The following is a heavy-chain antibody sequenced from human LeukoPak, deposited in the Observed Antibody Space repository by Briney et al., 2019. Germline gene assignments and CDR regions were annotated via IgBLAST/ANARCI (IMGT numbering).Heavy chain of an antibody. J-gene: IGHJ4*02. Sequence: PSEILSLTCTVSGGSISNYYWSWIRQPPGKGLEWIGYIYYSGSTNYNPSLKSRVTISVDTSKNQFSLKLSSVTAADTAVYYCAMTIFGVVYWGQGTLVTVSS. CDR1: GGSISNYY. D-gene: IGHD3-3*01. V-gene: IGHV4-59*01. CDR3: AMTIFGVVY. CDR2: IYYSGST.